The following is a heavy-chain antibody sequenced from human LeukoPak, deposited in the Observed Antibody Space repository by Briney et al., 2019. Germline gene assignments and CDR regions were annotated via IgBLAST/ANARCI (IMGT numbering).Heavy chain of an antibody. CDR2: ISSSSSYI. J-gene: IGHJ4*02. Sequence: GGSLRLSCAASGFTFSSYAMSWVRQAPGKGLEWVSSISSSSSYIYYADSVKGRFTISRDNAKNSLYLQMNSLRAEDTAVYYCASDIVATIGDYWGQGTLVTVSS. D-gene: IGHD5-12*01. CDR3: ASDIVATIGDY. CDR1: GFTFSSYA. V-gene: IGHV3-21*01.